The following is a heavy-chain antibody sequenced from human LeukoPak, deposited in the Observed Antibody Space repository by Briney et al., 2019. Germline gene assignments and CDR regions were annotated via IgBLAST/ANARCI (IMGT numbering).Heavy chain of an antibody. D-gene: IGHD6-13*01. CDR3: GRTRKYSSSWVDY. CDR1: GGSISSGDYY. J-gene: IGHJ4*02. Sequence: SETLSLTCTVSGGSISSGDYYWSWIRQPPGKGLEWIGYIYYSGSTYYNPSLKSRVTISVDTSKNQFSLKLSSVTAADTAVYYCGRTRKYSSSWVDYWGQGTLVTVSS. CDR2: IYYSGST. V-gene: IGHV4-30-4*08.